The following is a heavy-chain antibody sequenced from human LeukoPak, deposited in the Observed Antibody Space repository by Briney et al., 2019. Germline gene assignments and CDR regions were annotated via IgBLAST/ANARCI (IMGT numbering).Heavy chain of an antibody. CDR1: GYTFTSYG. CDR3: ARDPITMVRGVMGDGWFDP. J-gene: IGHJ5*02. CDR2: ISAYNGNT. Sequence: ASVKVSCKASGYTFTSYGISWVQQAPGQGLEWMGWISAYNGNTNYAQKLQGRVTMTTDTSTSTAYMELRSLRSDDTAVYYCARDPITMVRGVMGDGWFDPWGQGTLVTVSS. D-gene: IGHD3-10*01. V-gene: IGHV1-18*01.